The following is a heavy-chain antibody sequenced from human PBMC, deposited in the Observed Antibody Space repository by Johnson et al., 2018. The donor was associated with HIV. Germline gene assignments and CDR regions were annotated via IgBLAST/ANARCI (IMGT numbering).Heavy chain of an antibody. V-gene: IGHV3-30*04. CDR1: GFTFSIYA. CDR3: IQRVLGIVSGDNVRGLLGLRWAM. Sequence: QVQLVESGGGVVQPGRSLRLSCAASGFTFSIYAMHWVRQAPGKGLEWVAVISYDGSDKYYTDSVKGRFTISRDNSKNTLYLQMNSLRAEDTAVHLQIQRVLGIVSGDNVRGLLGLRWAMWG. D-gene: IGHD5-18*01. CDR2: ISYDGSDK. J-gene: IGHJ1*01.